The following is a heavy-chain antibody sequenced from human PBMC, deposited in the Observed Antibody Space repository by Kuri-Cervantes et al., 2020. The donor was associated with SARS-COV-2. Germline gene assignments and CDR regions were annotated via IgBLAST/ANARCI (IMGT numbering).Heavy chain of an antibody. CDR3: ARLSSGWHYYFDY. V-gene: IGHV4-30-4*08. CDR2: IYYSGST. CDR1: GGSISSGDYY. J-gene: IGHJ4*02. D-gene: IGHD6-19*01. Sequence: LRLSCTVSGGSISSGDYYWSWIRQPPGKGLEWIGYIYYSGSTYYNPSLKSRVTISVDTSKNQFSLKLSSVTAADTAVYYCARLSSGWHYYFDYWGQGTLVTVSS.